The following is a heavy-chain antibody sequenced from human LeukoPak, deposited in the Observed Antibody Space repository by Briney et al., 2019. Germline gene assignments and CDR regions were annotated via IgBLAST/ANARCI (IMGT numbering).Heavy chain of an antibody. CDR3: AKVMVGAFDAFDI. CDR2: ISGSGGST. J-gene: IGHJ3*02. Sequence: GGSLRLSCAASGFTFSGYAMSWVRQAPGKGLEWVSGISGSGGSTYYADSVKGRFTISRDNSKNTLYLQMNSLRAEDTAVYYCAKVMVGAFDAFDIWGQGTMVTVSS. V-gene: IGHV3-23*01. D-gene: IGHD1-26*01. CDR1: GFTFSGYA.